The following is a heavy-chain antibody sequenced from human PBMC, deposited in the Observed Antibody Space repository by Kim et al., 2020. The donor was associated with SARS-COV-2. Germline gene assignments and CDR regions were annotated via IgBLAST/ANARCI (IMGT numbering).Heavy chain of an antibody. CDR1: GFTFSSYW. CDR3: ARGGGSWGMRWFDP. V-gene: IGHV3-7*03. Sequence: GGSLRLSCAASGFTFSSYWMSWVRQAPGKGLEWVANIKQDGSEKYYVDSLKGRFTISRDNAKNSLYLQMNSLRAEDTAVYYCARGGGSWGMRWFDPWGQGTLVTVSS. J-gene: IGHJ5*02. D-gene: IGHD6-13*01. CDR2: IKQDGSEK.